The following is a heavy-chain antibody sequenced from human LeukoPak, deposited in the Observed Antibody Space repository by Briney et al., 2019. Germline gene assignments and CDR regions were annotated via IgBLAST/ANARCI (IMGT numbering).Heavy chain of an antibody. D-gene: IGHD4-11*01. CDR2: VSGPGEKT. CDR1: GFIFSTYG. Sequence: PGGTLRLSCTASGFIFSTYGMSWVRQTPGKGLEWVSGVSGPGEKTYYADSVKGRFTISRDNSKNTLHLQMNSLRVEDTAVYYCARPSRIGYSNGLLLDYWGQGTLVTVSS. V-gene: IGHV3-23*01. J-gene: IGHJ4*02. CDR3: ARPSRIGYSNGLLLDY.